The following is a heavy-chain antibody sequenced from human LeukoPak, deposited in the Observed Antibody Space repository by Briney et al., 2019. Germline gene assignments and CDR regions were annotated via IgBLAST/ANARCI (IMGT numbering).Heavy chain of an antibody. J-gene: IGHJ3*02. Sequence: GGSLRLSCAASGFTVRDNYMSWVRQAPGKGLESVSVISNGGDTNYADSVKGRFTISRDNSKNTLYLQMNSLRAEDTAVYFCARVSMSDAFDIWGRGIMVIVSS. CDR2: ISNGGDT. D-gene: IGHD2/OR15-2a*01. CDR1: GFTVRDNY. CDR3: ARVSMSDAFDI. V-gene: IGHV3-66*01.